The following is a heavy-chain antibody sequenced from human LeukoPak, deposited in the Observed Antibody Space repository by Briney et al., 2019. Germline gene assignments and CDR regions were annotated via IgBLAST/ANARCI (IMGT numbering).Heavy chain of an antibody. Sequence: TGGSLRLSCSASGFTFSSYAMHWVRQAPGKGLEYVSAISSNGGSTYYADSVKGRFTISRDNSKNTLYLQMSSLRAEDAAVYYCVKDKGYSCYDLDYWGQGTLVTVSS. CDR2: ISSNGGST. D-gene: IGHD5-12*01. V-gene: IGHV3-64D*09. CDR1: GFTFSSYA. CDR3: VKDKGYSCYDLDY. J-gene: IGHJ4*02.